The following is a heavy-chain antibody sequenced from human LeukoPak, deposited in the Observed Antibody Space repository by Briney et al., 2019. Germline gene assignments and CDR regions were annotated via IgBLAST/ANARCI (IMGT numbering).Heavy chain of an antibody. Sequence: GGSLRLSCTASGFTFSTSWMSWVRQAPGKGLEWLANINPDGRATFYVDSVKGRFIISRDNAKNSLFLQMSSLRDDDTALYYCASSHDSAGNDWGQGTVVTVYS. J-gene: IGHJ1*01. CDR3: ASSHDSAGND. D-gene: IGHD2-15*01. CDR1: GFTFSTSW. V-gene: IGHV3-7*01. CDR2: INPDGRAT.